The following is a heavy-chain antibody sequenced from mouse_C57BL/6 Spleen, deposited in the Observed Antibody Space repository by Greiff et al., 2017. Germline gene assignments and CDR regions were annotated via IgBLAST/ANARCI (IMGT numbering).Heavy chain of an antibody. Sequence: VKLMESGPGLVAPSQSLSITCTVSGFSLPSYGVDWVRQSPGKGLEWLGVIWSVGSTHYTSALNSRLSISKDNSKRHVVLKRNSLQTEDTARYYSASTYGDDMDYWGQGTSVTVSS. CDR3: ASTYGDDMDY. D-gene: IGHD1-1*01. J-gene: IGHJ4*01. CDR2: IWSVGST. CDR1: GFSLPSYG. V-gene: IGHV2-6*01.